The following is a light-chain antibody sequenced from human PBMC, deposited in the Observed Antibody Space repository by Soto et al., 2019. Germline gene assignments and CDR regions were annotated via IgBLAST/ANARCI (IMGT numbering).Light chain of an antibody. CDR3: SSYTSTASYV. CDR1: SSDIGGYNY. Sequence: QSALTQPASVSGSPGQSITISCTGTSSDIGGYNYVSWYQQHPGKAPKLIINYVTNRPSGVSNRLSGSKSGNTASLTISGLQADDEGDYYCSSYTSTASYVFGTGTKVTVL. CDR2: YVT. V-gene: IGLV2-14*03. J-gene: IGLJ1*01.